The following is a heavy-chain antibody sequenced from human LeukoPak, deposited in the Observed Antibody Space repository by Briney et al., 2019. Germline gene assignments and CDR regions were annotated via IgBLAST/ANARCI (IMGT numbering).Heavy chain of an antibody. Sequence: GGSLRLSCAASGFTFSSYGMHWVRQAPGKGLEWVAFIRYDGSNKYYADSVKGRFTISRDNSKNTLYLHVNSLRPDDTAVYYCARGVLSGSGWYFGPNFDYWGQGTLVTVSS. V-gene: IGHV3-30*02. CDR1: GFTFSSYG. D-gene: IGHD6-19*01. J-gene: IGHJ4*02. CDR3: ARGVLSGSGWYFGPNFDY. CDR2: IRYDGSNK.